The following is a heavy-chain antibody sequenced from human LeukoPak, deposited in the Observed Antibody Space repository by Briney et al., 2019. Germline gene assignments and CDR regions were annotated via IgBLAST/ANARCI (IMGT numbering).Heavy chain of an antibody. Sequence: SETLSLTCIVSGGSISSGVYYWSWIRQPPGKGLEWIGYIYYSGSTYYNPSLKSRVNMSVDTSKNQFSLKLSSVTAADTAVYYCARGRIYDYVWGSYRYFNWFDPWGQGTLVTVSS. V-gene: IGHV4-30-4*01. J-gene: IGHJ5*02. D-gene: IGHD3-16*02. CDR2: IYYSGST. CDR1: GGSISSGVYY. CDR3: ARGRIYDYVWGSYRYFNWFDP.